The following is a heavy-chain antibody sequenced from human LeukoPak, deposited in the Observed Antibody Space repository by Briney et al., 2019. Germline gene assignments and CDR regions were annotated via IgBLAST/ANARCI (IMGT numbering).Heavy chain of an antibody. CDR3: ARGVVVAAPRGFAFDI. V-gene: IGHV4-59*01. D-gene: IGHD2-15*01. CDR1: GDSISSYY. J-gene: IGHJ3*02. CDR2: IYYSGST. Sequence: SGTLSLTCTVSGDSISSYYWSWIRQPPGKGLEWIGYIYYSGSTNYSPSLNSRVTISADTSKNQFSLKLSSVTAADTAVYYCARGVVVAAPRGFAFDIWGQGTMVTVSS.